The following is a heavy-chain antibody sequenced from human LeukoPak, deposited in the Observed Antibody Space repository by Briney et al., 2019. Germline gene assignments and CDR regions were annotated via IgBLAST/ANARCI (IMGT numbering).Heavy chain of an antibody. CDR3: ATDSYVSGSYYRLFY. J-gene: IGHJ4*02. CDR2: IKQDGSEK. V-gene: IGHV3-7*01. D-gene: IGHD3-10*01. CDR1: GFHFTTYW. Sequence: GGSLRLSCAASGFHFTTYWMGWVRQAPGKGLEWVANIKQDGSEKYYVDSVKGRFTISRDNAKNTLYLQMNNLRAEDTAIYYCATDSYVSGSYYRLFYWGQGTLVTVSS.